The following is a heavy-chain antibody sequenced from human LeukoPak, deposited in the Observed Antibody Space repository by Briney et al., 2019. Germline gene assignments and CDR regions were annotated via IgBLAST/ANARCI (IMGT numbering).Heavy chain of an antibody. CDR3: ASGDCSSTSCYSF. D-gene: IGHD2-2*01. CDR2: MNPNSGKT. Sequence: ASVKVSCKASGYTFTSYDINWVRQATGQGLEWMGWMNPNSGKTAYAQKFQGRVTITRNTSISTAYMEVCSLRSEDTAVYYCASGDCSSTSCYSFWGQGTLVTVSS. J-gene: IGHJ4*02. V-gene: IGHV1-8*03. CDR1: GYTFTSYD.